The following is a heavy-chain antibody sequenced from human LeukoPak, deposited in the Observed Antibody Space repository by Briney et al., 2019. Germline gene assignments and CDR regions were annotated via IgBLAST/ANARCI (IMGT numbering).Heavy chain of an antibody. D-gene: IGHD3-10*01. V-gene: IGHV3-23*01. CDR3: TRRIDGAGSYYIDF. J-gene: IGHJ4*02. CDR1: GFTFRNYV. Sequence: GGSRRLSCAASGFTFRNYVMNWVRQAPGKGLEWVSAIGGTDGTTFYAAFVKGRFTISRDNSRNTLYLQMNSLRAEDTAVYYCTRRIDGAGSYYIDFWGQGTVVTVSS. CDR2: IGGTDGTT.